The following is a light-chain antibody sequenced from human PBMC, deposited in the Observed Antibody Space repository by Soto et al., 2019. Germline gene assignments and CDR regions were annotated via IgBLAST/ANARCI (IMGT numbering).Light chain of an antibody. CDR2: DVS. J-gene: IGLJ2*01. CDR3: SSYTSSSLLRV. CDR1: SSDVGGYNY. V-gene: IGLV2-14*01. Sequence: QSVLTQPASVSGSPGQSITISCTGTSSDVGGYNYVSWYQQHPGKAPKLMIYDVSNRPSGVSNRFSGSKSGNTASLTISGLQAEDEADYYCSSYTSSSLLRVFGGGTKLTVL.